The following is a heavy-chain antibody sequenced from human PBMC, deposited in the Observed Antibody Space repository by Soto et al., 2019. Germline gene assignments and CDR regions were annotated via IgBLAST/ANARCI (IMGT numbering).Heavy chain of an antibody. CDR2: IYPADSDT. Sequence: PGESLKISCEASGYSFNNYWIAWVRQMPGKGLEWMGMIYPADSDTRYSPSFQGQVTISVDTYINTAYLQWSSLKASDTAIYYCARQFHDHTGGGIYYYGLDVWGLGTTVTVSS. V-gene: IGHV5-51*01. CDR1: GYSFNNYW. D-gene: IGHD2-8*02. J-gene: IGHJ6*02. CDR3: ARQFHDHTGGGIYYYGLDV.